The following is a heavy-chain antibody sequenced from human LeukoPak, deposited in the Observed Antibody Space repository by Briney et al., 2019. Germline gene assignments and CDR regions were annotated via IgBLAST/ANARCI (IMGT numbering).Heavy chain of an antibody. V-gene: IGHV1-18*01. D-gene: IGHD3-3*01. CDR1: GYTFTSYG. J-gene: IGHJ5*02. CDR2: ISAYNGNT. CDR3: AGDVRYYDFWSGSDNWFDP. Sequence: ASVKVSCKASGYTFTSYGISWVRQDPGQGLEWMGWISAYNGNTNYAQKLQGRVTMTTDTSTSTAYMELRSLRSDDTAVYYCAGDVRYYDFWSGSDNWFDPWGQGTLVTVSS.